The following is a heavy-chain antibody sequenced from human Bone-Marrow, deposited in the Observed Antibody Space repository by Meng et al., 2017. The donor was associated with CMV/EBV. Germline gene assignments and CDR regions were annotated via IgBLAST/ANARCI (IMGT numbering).Heavy chain of an antibody. Sequence: GSLRLSCAAYGGSFSGYYWSWIRQPPGKGLEWIGEINHSGSTNYNPSLKSRVTISVDTSKNQFSLKLSSVTAADTAVYYCARERRRLYYGSGSYYNQKESYFEYWGQGILVTVSS. D-gene: IGHD3-10*01. J-gene: IGHJ4*02. CDR1: GGSFSGYY. CDR2: INHSGST. CDR3: ARERRRLYYGSGSYYNQKESYFEY. V-gene: IGHV4-34*01.